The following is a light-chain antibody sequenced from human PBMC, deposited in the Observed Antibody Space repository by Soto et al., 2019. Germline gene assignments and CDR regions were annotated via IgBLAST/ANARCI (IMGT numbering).Light chain of an antibody. Sequence: EVVLTQSPGTLSLSPVERATLSCRASQSVGSSYLAWYQQKPGQAPRLLIYGASSRATGISDRFSGSGSGTDFTLTISRLEPEDFAVYYCQQYGTSPTMTFGQGTRLEIK. J-gene: IGKJ5*01. CDR3: QQYGTSPTMT. V-gene: IGKV3-20*01. CDR2: GAS. CDR1: QSVGSSY.